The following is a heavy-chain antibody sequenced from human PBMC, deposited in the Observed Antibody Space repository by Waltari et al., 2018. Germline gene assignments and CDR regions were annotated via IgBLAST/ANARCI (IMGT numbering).Heavy chain of an antibody. Sequence: EVQLVESGGGLVQPGGSLSLSCASSGFTFSSSEINWVRQAPGKGLEWVSYISSSGSPIYYEDSVKGRFTISRDNAANSLYLQMNSLRVKDTAVYYCAREGSFYFDSWGQGTLVTVSS. D-gene: IGHD3-10*01. CDR3: AREGSFYFDS. V-gene: IGHV3-48*03. J-gene: IGHJ4*02. CDR2: ISSSGSPI. CDR1: GFTFSSSE.